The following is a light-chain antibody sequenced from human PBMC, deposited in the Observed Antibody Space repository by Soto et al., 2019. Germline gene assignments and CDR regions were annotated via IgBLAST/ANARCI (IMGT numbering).Light chain of an antibody. CDR2: GAS. J-gene: IGKJ2*01. CDR3: QQFDGSSYT. CDR1: QSVRSDY. Sequence: DIVLTQSPGTLSLSPGERATLSCRASQSVRSDYLAWYQQKPGQTPRLLVYGASNRATGIPDRFSASGSGTVFTLTLSRLEPEDFAVNYCQQFDGSSYTFGQGSKLEIK. V-gene: IGKV3-20*01.